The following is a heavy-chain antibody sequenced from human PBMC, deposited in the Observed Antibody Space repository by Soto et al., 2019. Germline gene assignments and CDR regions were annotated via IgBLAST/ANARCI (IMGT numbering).Heavy chain of an antibody. D-gene: IGHD5-12*01. CDR3: AKDYGSHPGRDGYNYFDY. V-gene: IGHV3-43*01. CDR1: GFTFDDHT. J-gene: IGHJ4*02. CDR2: ISWDGGST. Sequence: GGSLRLSCAASGFTFDDHTMHWVRQAPGKGLEWVSLISWDGGSTYYADSVKGRFTISRDNSKNSLYLQMNSLRTEDTALYYCAKDYGSHPGRDGYNYFDYWGQGTLVTVSS.